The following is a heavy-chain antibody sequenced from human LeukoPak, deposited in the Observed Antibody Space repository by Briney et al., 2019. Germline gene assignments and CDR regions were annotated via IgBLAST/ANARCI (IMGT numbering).Heavy chain of an antibody. CDR3: ASGNNYDRAGPYYFDY. J-gene: IGHJ4*02. D-gene: IGHD3-22*01. V-gene: IGHV1-2*02. CDR1: GYTFTGYY. Sequence: GSVKVSCKASGYTFTGYYIHWVRQAPGQGLEWMGWINPNSGGTNYAQKFQGRVTMTRDMSISTAYMELSRLRSDDTAVYYCASGNNYDRAGPYYFDYWGQGTLVTVSS. CDR2: INPNSGGT.